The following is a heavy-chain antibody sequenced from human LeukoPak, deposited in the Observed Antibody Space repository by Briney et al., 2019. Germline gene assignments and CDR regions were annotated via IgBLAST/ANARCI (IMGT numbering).Heavy chain of an antibody. Sequence: PGGSLRLSCAGSGFTLSDYYMDWVRQAPGQGLEWGGRSKNKANSYITDYAASVKGRFTISRDDSKNSLYLQMSSLKIEDTAVYYCASRKSGTTGIYYWGQGTLVSVSS. V-gene: IGHV3-72*01. CDR1: GFTLSDYY. J-gene: IGHJ4*02. CDR3: ASRKSGTTGIYY. D-gene: IGHD1-7*01. CDR2: SKNKANSYIT.